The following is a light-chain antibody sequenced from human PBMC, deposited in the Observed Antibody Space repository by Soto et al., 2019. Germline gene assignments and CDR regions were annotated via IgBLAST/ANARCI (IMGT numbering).Light chain of an antibody. Sequence: EVVLTQSPATLSVSPGDRATLSCRASQSVSRNLAWYQQKPGQAPRLLIYGASTRATGVPARFSGSGSATEFTLSISSLQSEDVAVYYCQQYNNWPPFMYTFGQGTTVEMK. CDR1: QSVSRN. V-gene: IGKV3-15*01. CDR2: GAS. CDR3: QQYNNWPPFMYT. J-gene: IGKJ2*01.